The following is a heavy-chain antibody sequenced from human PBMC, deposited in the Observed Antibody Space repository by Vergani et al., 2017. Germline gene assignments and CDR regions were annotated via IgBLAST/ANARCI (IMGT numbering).Heavy chain of an antibody. Sequence: EVQLVESGGNQVQPGSSLRLSCVVSGFNFKSQWMHWVRQSPGKGLMWVSRINPAGTATNHANSVKGRFAIYRDNARNTLYLQMNNLRADDAGVYYCVRTEYCTGIACNTRFDSWGQGALVTVSS. D-gene: IGHD2-8*02. CDR2: INPAGTAT. V-gene: IGHV3-74*01. CDR3: VRTEYCTGIACNTRFDS. CDR1: GFNFKSQW. J-gene: IGHJ5*01.